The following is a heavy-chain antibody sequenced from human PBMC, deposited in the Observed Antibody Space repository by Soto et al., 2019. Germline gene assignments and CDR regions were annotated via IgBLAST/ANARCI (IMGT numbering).Heavy chain of an antibody. Sequence: GGSLGLSCASSGFTFSSYAMIWVRHAPGKGLDLVSAISGSGCSTYYAYSVKGRFTISRDNSKNTLYLQMNSLRAEDTAVYYCAKDRVNYYDSSGYYYVDFDYWGQGTLVTVSS. V-gene: IGHV3-23*01. CDR2: ISGSGCST. CDR1: GFTFSSYA. J-gene: IGHJ4*02. D-gene: IGHD3-22*01. CDR3: AKDRVNYYDSSGYYYVDFDY.